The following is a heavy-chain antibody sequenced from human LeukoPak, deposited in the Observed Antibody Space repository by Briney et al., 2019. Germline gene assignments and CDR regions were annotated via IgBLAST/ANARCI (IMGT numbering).Heavy chain of an antibody. CDR3: ARGRGSGWKRGWFDP. D-gene: IGHD6-19*01. CDR2: INHSGST. CDR1: GGSFSGYY. V-gene: IGHV4-34*01. Sequence: PSETLSLTCAVYGGSFSGYYWSWIRQPPGKGLEWIGEINHSGSTNYNPSLKSRVTISVDTSKNQFSLKLSSVTAADTAVYYCARGRGSGWKRGWFDPWGQGTLVTVSS. J-gene: IGHJ5*02.